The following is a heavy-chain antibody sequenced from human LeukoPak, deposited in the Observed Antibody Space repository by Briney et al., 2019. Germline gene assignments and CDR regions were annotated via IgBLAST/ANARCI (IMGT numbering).Heavy chain of an antibody. CDR1: GFTFTNNW. CDR2: IKPDDSEI. J-gene: IGHJ4*02. CDR3: AKDVYYDILTGLFH. V-gene: IGHV3-7*03. Sequence: GGSLRLSCVASGFTFTNNWMTWVRQAPGKGLEWVANIKPDDSEIYYVASVKGRFTISRDNSKNTLYLQMNSLRAEDTAVYYCAKDVYYDILTGLFHWGQGTLVTVSS. D-gene: IGHD3-9*01.